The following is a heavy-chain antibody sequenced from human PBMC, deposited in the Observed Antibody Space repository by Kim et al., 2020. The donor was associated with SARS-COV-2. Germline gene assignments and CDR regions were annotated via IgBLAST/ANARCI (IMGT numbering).Heavy chain of an antibody. CDR1: GFTFSSYA. V-gene: IGHV3-33*06. CDR3: AKDAGAYSGYDLVFCFDY. Sequence: GGSLRLSCAASGFTFSSYAMHWVRQAPGKGLEWVAVIWYDGSNKYYADSVKGRFTISRDNSKNTLYLQMNSLRAEDTAVYYCAKDAGAYSGYDLVFCFDYWGQGTLVTVSS. D-gene: IGHD5-12*01. J-gene: IGHJ4*02. CDR2: IWYDGSNK.